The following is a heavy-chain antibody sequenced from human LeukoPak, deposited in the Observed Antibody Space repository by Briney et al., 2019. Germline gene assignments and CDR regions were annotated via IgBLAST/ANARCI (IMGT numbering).Heavy chain of an antibody. CDR1: GGSFSGYY. D-gene: IGHD1-26*01. V-gene: IGHV4-34*01. CDR2: INHSGST. J-gene: IGHJ4*02. CDR3: ATLGGSYPLVFDY. Sequence: SETLSLTCAVYGGSFSGYYWSWIRQPPGKGLEWIGEINHSGSTNYNPSLKSRVTISVDTSKNQFSLKLSSVTAADTAVYYCATLGGSYPLVFDYWGQGTLVTVSS.